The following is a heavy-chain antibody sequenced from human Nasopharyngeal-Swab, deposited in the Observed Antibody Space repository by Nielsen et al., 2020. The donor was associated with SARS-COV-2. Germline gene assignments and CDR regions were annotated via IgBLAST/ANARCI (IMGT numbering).Heavy chain of an antibody. Sequence: ASVKVSCKASGHTFTSNVLNWVRQAPGQGPEYIGWISTKTGAPTYAQAFTGRFVISLDTSVSTTSLQISSLKADDTAVYYCARENQEYANIWIDYWDQGTQVTVSS. V-gene: IGHV7-4-1*02. CDR1: GHTFTSNV. J-gene: IGHJ4*02. D-gene: IGHD1-1*01. CDR3: ARENQEYANIWIDY. CDR2: ISTKTGAP.